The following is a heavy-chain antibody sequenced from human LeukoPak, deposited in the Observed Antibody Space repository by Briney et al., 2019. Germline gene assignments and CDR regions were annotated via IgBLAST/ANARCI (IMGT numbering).Heavy chain of an antibody. CDR3: ARHSSGWHFDS. CDR2: IYYSGST. D-gene: IGHD6-19*01. Sequence: SEALSLTCTVSGGSISSSSYYWGWIRQPPGKGLEWIGSIYYSGSTYYNPSLKSRVTISVDTSKSQFSLRLASVAAADTAVYYCARHSSGWHFDSWGQGALVTVSS. J-gene: IGHJ4*02. V-gene: IGHV4-39*01. CDR1: GGSISSSSYY.